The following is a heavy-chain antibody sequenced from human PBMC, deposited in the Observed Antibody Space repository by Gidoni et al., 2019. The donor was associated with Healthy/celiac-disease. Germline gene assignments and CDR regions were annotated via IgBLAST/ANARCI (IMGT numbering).Heavy chain of an antibody. Sequence: EVQLVESGGGLVQPGGSLRLSCAASGFTFSSYWMHWVRQAPGKGLVWISRINSDGSSKSYADSGKGRLTISRDNAKNTLYLQMNSLRVEDTAVYYCAREWARGLLWFGESNDAFDIWGQGTMVTVSS. D-gene: IGHD3-10*01. J-gene: IGHJ3*02. CDR3: AREWARGLLWFGESNDAFDI. CDR1: GFTFSSYW. CDR2: INSDGSSK. V-gene: IGHV3-74*01.